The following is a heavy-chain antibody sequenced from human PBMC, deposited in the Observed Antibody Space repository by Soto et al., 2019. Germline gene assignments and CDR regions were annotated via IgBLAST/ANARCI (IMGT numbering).Heavy chain of an antibody. Sequence: EVQLVESGGGLLQPGGSLRLSCAVSGSTFSNDWMHWVRQAPGKGLVWVSHINSDGSSTNYADFVKGRFTIARDNAKNTVYLQMNSLRAEDKAVYYCARDRSYSLDVWGQGTKVTVSS. CDR2: INSDGSST. CDR3: ARDRSYSLDV. CDR1: GSTFSNDW. V-gene: IGHV3-74*01. J-gene: IGHJ6*02.